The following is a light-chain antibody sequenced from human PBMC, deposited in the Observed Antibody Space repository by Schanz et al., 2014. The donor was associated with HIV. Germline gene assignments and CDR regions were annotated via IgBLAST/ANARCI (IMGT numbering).Light chain of an antibody. Sequence: IQLTQSPSSLSASVGDRVTLTCQASQDISNYLNWYQQKPGKAPKLLIYDASNLETGVPSRFSGGGSGTDFTFTITSLQPEDYATYFCQHFDSLPITFGQGTRLEIK. J-gene: IGKJ5*01. CDR3: QHFDSLPIT. V-gene: IGKV1-33*01. CDR1: QDISNY. CDR2: DAS.